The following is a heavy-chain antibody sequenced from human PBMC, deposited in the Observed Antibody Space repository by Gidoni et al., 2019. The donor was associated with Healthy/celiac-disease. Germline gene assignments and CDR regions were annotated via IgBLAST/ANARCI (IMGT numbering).Heavy chain of an antibody. J-gene: IGHJ4*02. Sequence: QVQLQESGPGLVKPSETLSLTCTVSGGSISSYYWSWIRQPPGKGLEWIGYIYYSGSTNYNPSLKSRVTISVDTSKNQFSLKLSSVTAADTAVYYCASSGYSSSSFDYWGQGTLVTVSS. D-gene: IGHD6-13*01. CDR2: IYYSGST. CDR1: GGSISSYY. V-gene: IGHV4-59*01. CDR3: ASSGYSSSSFDY.